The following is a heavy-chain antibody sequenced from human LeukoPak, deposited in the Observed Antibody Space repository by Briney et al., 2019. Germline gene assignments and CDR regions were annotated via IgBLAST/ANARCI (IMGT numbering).Heavy chain of an antibody. Sequence: ASVKVSCKASGYTFATYGFCWVRQAPGHGLEWMGWISANTGKTDYARKFQGRVTMTTDTSTSTAYMELRSLRPDDTAVYYCAKVAGARMDNWGQGTLLTVSS. CDR2: ISANTGKT. V-gene: IGHV1-18*01. CDR1: GYTFATYG. D-gene: IGHD6-13*01. J-gene: IGHJ4*02. CDR3: AKVAGARMDN.